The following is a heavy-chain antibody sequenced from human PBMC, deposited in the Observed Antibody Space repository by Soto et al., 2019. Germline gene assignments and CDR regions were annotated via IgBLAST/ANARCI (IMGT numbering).Heavy chain of an antibody. Sequence: PGGSLRLSCAASGFTFSSYWMSWVRQAPGKGLEWVANIKPDGSEKWYVDSVKGRFTTSRDNAKNSLYLQMNSLRAEDTAVYFCARGDYYDTSGPFSDAFDIWGQGTMVTVSS. J-gene: IGHJ3*02. D-gene: IGHD3-22*01. CDR1: GFTFSSYW. V-gene: IGHV3-7*04. CDR2: IKPDGSEK. CDR3: ARGDYYDTSGPFSDAFDI.